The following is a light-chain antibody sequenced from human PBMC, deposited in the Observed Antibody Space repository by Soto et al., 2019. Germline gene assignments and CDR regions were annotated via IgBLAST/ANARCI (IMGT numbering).Light chain of an antibody. V-gene: IGKV1-39*01. CDR1: QGISSY. Sequence: GDRVTITCRASQGISSYIAWYQQKPGRAPNLLIYASSSLQSGVPSRFSGSGSGTDFTLTINNLQPDDFATYYCQQNYRAPWTFGQGTKVDIK. J-gene: IGKJ1*01. CDR2: ASS. CDR3: QQNYRAPWT.